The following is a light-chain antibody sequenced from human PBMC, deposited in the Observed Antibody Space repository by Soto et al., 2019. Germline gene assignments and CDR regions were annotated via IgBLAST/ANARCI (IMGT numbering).Light chain of an antibody. CDR3: QQRRYWQVT. Sequence: PGERATLSCRASQSISSYLAWYQQKPGQAPRLLIYDASNRATGIPARFSGSGSGTDFTLTISSLEPEDFAVYYCQQRRYWQVTFGQGTRLEI. V-gene: IGKV3-11*01. J-gene: IGKJ5*01. CDR2: DAS. CDR1: QSISSY.